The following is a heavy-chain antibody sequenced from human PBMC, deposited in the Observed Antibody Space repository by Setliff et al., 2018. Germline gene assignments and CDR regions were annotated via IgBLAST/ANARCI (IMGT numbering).Heavy chain of an antibody. Sequence: ASVKVSCKASGYIFSNYGTNWVRQAPGQGLEWMGWISAYAQKFQGRVTMTTDTSTSTAYMELRSLRSDDTAVYYCARGPLDFVVVPAAAKFDYWGQGTLVTVSS. CDR1: GYIFSNYG. CDR3: ARGPLDFVVVPAAAKFDY. D-gene: IGHD2-2*01. CDR2: ISA. V-gene: IGHV1-18*01. J-gene: IGHJ4*02.